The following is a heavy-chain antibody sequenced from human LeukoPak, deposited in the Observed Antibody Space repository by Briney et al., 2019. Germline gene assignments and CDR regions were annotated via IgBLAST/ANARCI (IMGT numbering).Heavy chain of an antibody. V-gene: IGHV3-21*04. Sequence: GGSLRLSCAASGFTFSSYSMNWVRQAPGKGLEWVSSISSSSSYIYYADSVKGRFTISRDNSKNTLYLQMNSLRAEDTAVYYCAKWLGYCSSTSCYAVDYWGQGTLVTVSS. CDR1: GFTFSSYS. CDR2: ISSSSSYI. CDR3: AKWLGYCSSTSCYAVDY. D-gene: IGHD2-2*01. J-gene: IGHJ4*02.